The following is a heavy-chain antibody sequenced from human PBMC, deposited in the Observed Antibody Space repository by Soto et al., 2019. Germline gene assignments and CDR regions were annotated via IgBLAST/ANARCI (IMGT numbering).Heavy chain of an antibody. D-gene: IGHD3-16*01. CDR3: ARGQTGGGWGYYFDY. V-gene: IGHV1-69*12. Sequence: QVQLVQSGAEVKKPGSSVKVSCKASGGTFSSYAIDWVRQAPGQGLEWMGGIIPIFGTADYAQKFQGRVTIAAAESTSTAYRELSSRRSEDAAVYYCARGQTGGGWGYYFDYWGQGTLVTVSS. CDR2: IIPIFGTA. CDR1: GGTFSSYA. J-gene: IGHJ4*02.